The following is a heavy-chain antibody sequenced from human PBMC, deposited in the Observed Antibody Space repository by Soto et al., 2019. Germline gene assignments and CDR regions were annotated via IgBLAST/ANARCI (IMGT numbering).Heavy chain of an antibody. Sequence: QVQLQESGPGLVKPSGTLSLTCAVSSGSISSSNWWSWVRQHPGKGLEWIGEIYHSGSTNYNPSLKRGVTISVDKSKNQFSLKLSSVTAADTAVYYCARAPGYCSGGSCYSHDAFDIWGQGTMVTVSS. CDR3: ARAPGYCSGGSCYSHDAFDI. D-gene: IGHD2-15*01. J-gene: IGHJ3*02. V-gene: IGHV4-4*02. CDR2: IYHSGST. CDR1: SGSISSSNW.